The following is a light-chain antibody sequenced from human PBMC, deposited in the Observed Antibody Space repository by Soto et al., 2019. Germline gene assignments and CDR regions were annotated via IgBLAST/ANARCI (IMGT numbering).Light chain of an antibody. CDR3: QQYVSSPRT. J-gene: IGKJ1*01. CDR2: AAS. CDR1: QSVSSNF. V-gene: IGKV3-20*01. Sequence: EIVLTQSPGTLSLSLGERATLSCLASQSVSSNFLAWYQQKPGQAPRLLIYAASSRATGIPDRFSGSGSGTDFTLTISRLEPEDFAVYYCQQYVSSPRTFGQGTKVDIK.